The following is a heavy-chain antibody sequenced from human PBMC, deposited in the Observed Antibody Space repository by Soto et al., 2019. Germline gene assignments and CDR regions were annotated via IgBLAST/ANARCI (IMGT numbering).Heavy chain of an antibody. CDR3: AGGAERVGVAGTFDS. V-gene: IGHV3-23*01. D-gene: IGHD6-19*01. CDR2: LTSRGDGT. J-gene: IGHJ4*02. Sequence: EVHLLESGGGFVQPGGSLRLSCAASGFAFSIYAMSWVRQAPGKGLEWVSALTSRGDGTYYADSVKGRFTISRDNSENALYLQMNSLRAGDTAVYYCAGGAERVGVAGTFDSWGQGSLVTVSS. CDR1: GFAFSIYA.